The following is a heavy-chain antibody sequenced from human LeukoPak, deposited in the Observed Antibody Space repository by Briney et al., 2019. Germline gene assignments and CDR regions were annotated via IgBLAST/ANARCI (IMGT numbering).Heavy chain of an antibody. CDR1: GGSMSSSSYY. CDR2: IYTSGST. CDR3: ARTLLTIFGVVDAFDI. V-gene: IGHV4-61*02. J-gene: IGHJ3*02. D-gene: IGHD3-3*01. Sequence: SETLSLTCTVSGGSMSSSSYYWSWIRQPAGKGLEWIGRIYTSGSTNYNPSLKSRVTMSVDTSKSQFSLKLSSVTAADTAVYYCARTLLTIFGVVDAFDIWGQGTMVTVSS.